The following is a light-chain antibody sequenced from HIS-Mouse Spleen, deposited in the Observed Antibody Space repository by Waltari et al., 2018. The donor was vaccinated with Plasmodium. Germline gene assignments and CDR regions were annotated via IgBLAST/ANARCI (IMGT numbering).Light chain of an antibody. CDR3: YSTDSSGNHYV. V-gene: IGLV3-10*01. Sequence: SYELTQPPSVSVSPVQTARITCSGAALPKKSAYWYQQKSGQAPVLVIYEDSKRPSGIPERFSGSSSGTMATLTISGAQVEDEADYYCYSTDSSGNHYVFGTGTKVTVL. CDR1: ALPKKS. J-gene: IGLJ1*01. CDR2: EDS.